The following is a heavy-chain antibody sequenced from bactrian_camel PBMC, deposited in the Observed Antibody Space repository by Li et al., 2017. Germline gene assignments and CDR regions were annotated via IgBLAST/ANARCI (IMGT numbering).Heavy chain of an antibody. Sequence: HVQLVESGGGLVQPGGSLRLSCAASGSGYTYISACMGWFRQAPGKEREGVAAIDRDGSTSYADSVKGRFTISQDNAKNTVYLQMNSLKPEDTAMYYCAADWPRTGVEDSLLYSGDLGYWGQGTQVTVS. D-gene: IGHD5*01. CDR3: AADWPRTGVEDSLLYSGDLGY. V-gene: IGHV3S53*01. J-gene: IGHJ6*01. CDR1: GSGYTYISA. CDR2: IDRDGST.